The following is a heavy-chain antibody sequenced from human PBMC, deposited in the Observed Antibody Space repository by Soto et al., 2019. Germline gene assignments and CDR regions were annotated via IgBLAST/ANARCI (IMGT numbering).Heavy chain of an antibody. CDR1: GFTVCSNY. V-gene: IGHV3-66*01. J-gene: IGHJ6*03. D-gene: IGHD6-19*01. Sequence: HPGGSLRLSCAASGFTVCSNYMSWVRQAPGKGLEWVSVIYSGGSTYYADSVKGRFTISRDNSKNTLYLQMNSLRAEDTAVYYCARDASAVAGTYYYYMDVWGKGTTVTVSS. CDR2: IYSGGST. CDR3: ARDASAVAGTYYYYMDV.